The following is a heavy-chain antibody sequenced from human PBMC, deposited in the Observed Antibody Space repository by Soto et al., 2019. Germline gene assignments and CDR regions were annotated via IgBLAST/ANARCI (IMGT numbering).Heavy chain of an antibody. CDR2: ISYDGSNK. CDR3: AKTGQNYDILTGPPNFFFDY. Sequence: GGSLRLSCAASGFTFSSYGMHWVRQAPGKGLEWVAVISYDGSNKYYADSVKGRFTISRDNSKNTLYLQMNSLRAEDTAVYYCAKTGQNYDILTGPPNFFFDYWGQGTLVTVSS. J-gene: IGHJ4*02. CDR1: GFTFSSYG. D-gene: IGHD3-9*01. V-gene: IGHV3-30*18.